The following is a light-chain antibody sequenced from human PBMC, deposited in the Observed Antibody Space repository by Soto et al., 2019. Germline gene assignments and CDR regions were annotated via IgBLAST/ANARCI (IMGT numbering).Light chain of an antibody. CDR1: QSVSSGY. CDR2: EAS. V-gene: IGKV3D-20*01. J-gene: IGKJ4*01. CDR3: QQFGTSPAT. Sequence: EIVLTQSPATLSLSPGQRATLSCGASQSVSSGYLAWYQQRPGLAPRVLIYEASRRATGIPDRFSGSGSGTDFTLTISRLEPEDFAVYYCQQFGTSPATFCGGTKVEIK.